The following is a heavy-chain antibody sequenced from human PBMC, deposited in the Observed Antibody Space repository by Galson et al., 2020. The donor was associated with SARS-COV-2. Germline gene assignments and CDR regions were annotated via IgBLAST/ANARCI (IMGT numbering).Heavy chain of an antibody. CDR2: IYPGDSDT. D-gene: IGHD4-17*01. CDR1: GYSFTTYW. Sequence: GESLKISCKGSGYSFTTYWIGWVRQMPGKGLEWLGIIYPGDSDTRYSPSFQRQVTISADRSISTAYLHWSSLKASDTAMYYCARREYYGDYYFDYWGQGTLVTVSS. V-gene: IGHV5-51*01. J-gene: IGHJ4*02. CDR3: ARREYYGDYYFDY.